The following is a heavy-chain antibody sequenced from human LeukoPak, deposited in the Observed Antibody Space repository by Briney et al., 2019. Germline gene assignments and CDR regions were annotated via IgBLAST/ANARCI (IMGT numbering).Heavy chain of an antibody. D-gene: IGHD3-9*01. CDR1: GGSISSSSYY. V-gene: IGHV4-39*07. Sequence: SETLSLTCTVSGGSISSSSYYWGWIRQPPGKGLEWIGSIYYSGCTYYNPSLKSRVTISVDTSKNQFSLKLSSVTAADTAVYYCAKDLPHHYDILSALGYDAFDIWGQGTMVTVSS. J-gene: IGHJ3*02. CDR3: AKDLPHHYDILSALGYDAFDI. CDR2: IYYSGCT.